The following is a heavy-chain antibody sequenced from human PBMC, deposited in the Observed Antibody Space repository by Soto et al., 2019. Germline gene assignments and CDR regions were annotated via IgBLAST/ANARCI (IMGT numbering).Heavy chain of an antibody. J-gene: IGHJ3*02. CDR1: GFTFSSYG. CDR3: AKYRVWELDAFDI. D-gene: IGHD1-26*01. V-gene: IGHV3-30*18. CDR2: ISYDGSNK. Sequence: QVQLVESGGGVVQPGRSLRLSCAASGFTFSSYGMHWVRQAPGKGLEWVAVISYDGSNKYYADSVKGRFTISRDNSKNTLYLQMNSLRAEDRAVYYCAKYRVWELDAFDIWGQGTMVTVSS.